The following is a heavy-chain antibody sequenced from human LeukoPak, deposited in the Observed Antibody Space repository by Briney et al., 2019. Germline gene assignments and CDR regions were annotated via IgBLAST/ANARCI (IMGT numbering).Heavy chain of an antibody. Sequence: GGSLRLSCAASGFSLSSYWMHWVRQAPEKGLVWVSRIDSDGSSTTYADSVKGRFTISRDNAENTLYLQMNSLRAEDTAVYYCARRGYYGNYFDYWGQGTLVTVSS. CDR3: ARRGYYGNYFDY. CDR2: IDSDGSST. J-gene: IGHJ4*02. D-gene: IGHD3-22*01. V-gene: IGHV3-74*01. CDR1: GFSLSSYW.